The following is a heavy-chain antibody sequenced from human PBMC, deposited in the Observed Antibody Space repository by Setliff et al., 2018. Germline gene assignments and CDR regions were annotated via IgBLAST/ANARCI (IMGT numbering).Heavy chain of an antibody. Sequence: ASVKVSCKASGYTFANYGLHWVRQAPGQRLEWMGWINAGNGDTKFSQKFQDTITMTADTSASTACMELSSLRSEDTAVYYCARGRSTYFIDVWGKGTTVTVSS. CDR3: ARGRSTYFIDV. J-gene: IGHJ6*03. CDR2: INAGNGDT. CDR1: GYTFANYG. V-gene: IGHV1-3*01.